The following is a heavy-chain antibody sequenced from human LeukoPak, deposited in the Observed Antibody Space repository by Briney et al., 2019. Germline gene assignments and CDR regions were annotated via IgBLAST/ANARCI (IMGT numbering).Heavy chain of an antibody. D-gene: IGHD3-22*01. CDR1: GGLMSNYY. J-gene: IGHJ3*02. Sequence: SETLSLTCAVSGGLMSNYYWTWIRQPAGKGLEWIGRVYTSGSTNYNPSLKSRVTMSVDTSKNQFSLKLSSVTAADSAVYYCARGLSYYDSSGYYSVSHAFDIWGQGTMVTVSS. V-gene: IGHV4-59*10. CDR2: VYTSGST. CDR3: ARGLSYYDSSGYYSVSHAFDI.